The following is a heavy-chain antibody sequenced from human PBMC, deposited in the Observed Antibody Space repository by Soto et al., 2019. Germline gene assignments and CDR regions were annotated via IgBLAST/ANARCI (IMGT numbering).Heavy chain of an antibody. CDR3: ARDIVLVPATSYYYGMDV. D-gene: IGHD2-2*01. J-gene: IGHJ6*02. Sequence: QVQLVQSGAEVKKPGASVEVSCKASGYTFTSYGISWVRQDPGQGLEWMGWISAYNGNTNYAQKLQGRVTMTTDTSTSTAYMELRSLRSDDTAVYYCARDIVLVPATSYYYGMDVWGQGTTVTVSS. CDR2: ISAYNGNT. V-gene: IGHV1-18*01. CDR1: GYTFTSYG.